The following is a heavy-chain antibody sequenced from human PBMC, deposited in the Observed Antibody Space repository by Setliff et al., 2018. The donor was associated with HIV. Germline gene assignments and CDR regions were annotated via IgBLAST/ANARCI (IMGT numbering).Heavy chain of an antibody. CDR1: GYSISSGYY. V-gene: IGHV4-38-2*02. J-gene: IGHJ4*02. Sequence: PSETLSLTCAVSGYSISSGYYWGWIRQLPGKGLEWIGSIYHSGSTYYNPSLKSRVTISVDTSKNQFSLKLGSVTAADTAVYYCARDKSYFGYWGQGTLVTVSS. CDR2: IYHSGST. CDR3: ARDKSYFGY.